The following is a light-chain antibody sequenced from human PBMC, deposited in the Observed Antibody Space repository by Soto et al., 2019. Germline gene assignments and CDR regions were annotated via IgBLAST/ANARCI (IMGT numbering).Light chain of an antibody. V-gene: IGKV3-15*01. J-gene: IGKJ4*01. Sequence: IVMTQSPATLSVSPWERATLSCRASQSVSSNLAWYQQKPGQAPSLLIYGASTRATGTPARFSGSGSGTELALTISSLQSEDFAVYYCQQYIRWPLTFGGGTKVDIK. CDR3: QQYIRWPLT. CDR2: GAS. CDR1: QSVSSN.